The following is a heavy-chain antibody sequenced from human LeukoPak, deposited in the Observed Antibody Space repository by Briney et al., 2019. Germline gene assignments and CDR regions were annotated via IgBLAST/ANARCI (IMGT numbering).Heavy chain of an antibody. Sequence: GGSLRLSCAASGFTFSNHGMNWVRQAPGKGLEWVSGISGSGDTLYYADSVKGRFTISRDNAKNSLYLQMNSLRAEDTAVYYCASNYGSGSYSLDVWGKGTTVTVSS. CDR2: ISGSGDTL. V-gene: IGHV3-48*04. J-gene: IGHJ6*04. CDR3: ASNYGSGSYSLDV. CDR1: GFTFSNHG. D-gene: IGHD3-10*01.